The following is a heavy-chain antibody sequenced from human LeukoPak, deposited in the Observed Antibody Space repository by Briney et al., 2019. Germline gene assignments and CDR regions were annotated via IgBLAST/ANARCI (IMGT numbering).Heavy chain of an antibody. CDR1: GGSMSTYY. D-gene: IGHD5-12*01. V-gene: IGHV4-59*01. CDR2: IYDSLST. CDR3: ARRSGYVDY. J-gene: IGHJ4*02. Sequence: PSETLSLTCTVSGGSMSTYYWSWIRQPPGKGLEWIGYIYDSLSTDYNPSLKSRVTISVDMSKNQFSLKLTSVTAADTAVYYCARRSGYVDYWGQGTLVTVSS.